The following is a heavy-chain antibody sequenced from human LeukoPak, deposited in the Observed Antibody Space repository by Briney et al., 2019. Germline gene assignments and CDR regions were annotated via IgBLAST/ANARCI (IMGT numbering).Heavy chain of an antibody. CDR3: ARTMMTATVDY. CDR1: GFTFGSYA. Sequence: YPGGSLRLSCATSGFTFGSYAMNWVRQAPGKGLEWVAVIWYDGSNEDYADSVKGRFTISRDNSKNTLYLQMNSLRAEDTAVYYCARTMMTATVDYWGQGTLVTVSS. D-gene: IGHD3-22*01. V-gene: IGHV3-33*08. J-gene: IGHJ4*02. CDR2: IWYDGSNE.